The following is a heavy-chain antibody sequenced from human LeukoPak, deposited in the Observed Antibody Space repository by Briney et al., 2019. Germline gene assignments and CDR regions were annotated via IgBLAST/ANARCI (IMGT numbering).Heavy chain of an antibody. CDR3: ARAAGDYPEIDY. J-gene: IGHJ4*02. Sequence: ASVKVSCKASGYTFTSYYMHWVRQAPGQGLEWMGIINPSGGSTSYAQKFQGRVTMTRDMSTSTVYMELSSLRSEDTAVYYCARAAGDYPEIDYWGQGTLVTVSS. CDR1: GYTFTSYY. V-gene: IGHV1-46*01. D-gene: IGHD3-16*01. CDR2: INPSGGST.